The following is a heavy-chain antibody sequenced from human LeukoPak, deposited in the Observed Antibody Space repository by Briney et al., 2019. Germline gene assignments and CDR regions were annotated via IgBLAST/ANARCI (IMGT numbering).Heavy chain of an antibody. J-gene: IGHJ5*02. CDR1: GYTFTGYY. Sequence: ASVKVSCKASGYTFTGYYMHWVRQAPRQGLEWMGWINPNSGGTNYAQKLQGRVTMTTDTSTSTAYMELRSLRSDDTAVYYCARGGIDILTGYYWHWFDPWGQGTLVTVSS. CDR2: INPNSGGT. V-gene: IGHV1-2*02. CDR3: ARGGIDILTGYYWHWFDP. D-gene: IGHD3-9*01.